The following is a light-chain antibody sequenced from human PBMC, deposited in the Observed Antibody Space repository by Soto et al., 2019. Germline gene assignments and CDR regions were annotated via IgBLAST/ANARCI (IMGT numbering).Light chain of an antibody. CDR2: GAS. Sequence: EIVMTQSPATLSVSPGEGATLSCRASQSVSSNLVWYQHRPGQAPRLLIYGASTRATDIPARFSGSGSGTEFTLTISSLQSEDYAVYYCQQYNTLPRTFGGGTKVDIK. J-gene: IGKJ4*01. V-gene: IGKV3-15*01. CDR3: QQYNTLPRT. CDR1: QSVSSN.